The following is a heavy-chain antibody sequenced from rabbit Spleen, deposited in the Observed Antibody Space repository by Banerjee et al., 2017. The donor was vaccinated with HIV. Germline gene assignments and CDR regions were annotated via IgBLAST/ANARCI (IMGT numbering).Heavy chain of an antibody. Sequence: QSLEESGGDLVKPGASLTLTCIASGVSFSGNSYMCWVRQAPGKGLEWIACIDTGSSGFTYFASWVNGRFTISKASSTTVTLQMTSLTAADTATYFCARDTATSFSTYGMDLWGPGTLVTV. CDR2: IDTGSSGFT. D-gene: IGHD1-1*01. CDR1: GVSFSGNSY. CDR3: ARDTATSFSTYGMDL. V-gene: IGHV1S40*01. J-gene: IGHJ6*01.